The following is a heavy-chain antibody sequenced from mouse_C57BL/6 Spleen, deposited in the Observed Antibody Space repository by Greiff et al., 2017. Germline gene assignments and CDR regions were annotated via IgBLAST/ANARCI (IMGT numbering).Heavy chain of an antibody. J-gene: IGHJ4*01. CDR3: ARESSGYVGYYAMDY. CDR1: GFTFSSYG. D-gene: IGHD3-2*02. V-gene: IGHV5-6*01. CDR2: ISSGGSYT. Sequence: EVMLVESGGDLVKPGGSLKLSCAASGFTFSSYGMSWVRQTPDKRLEWVATISSGGSYTYYPDSVKGRFTISRDNAKNTLYLQMSSLKSEDTAMYYCARESSGYVGYYAMDYWGQGTSVTVSS.